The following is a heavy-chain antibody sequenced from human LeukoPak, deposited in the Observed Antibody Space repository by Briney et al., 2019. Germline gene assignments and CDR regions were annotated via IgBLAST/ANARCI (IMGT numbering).Heavy chain of an antibody. V-gene: IGHV3-30-3*01. CDR3: ARVKPKRDGYYGMDV. Sequence: GGSLRLSCAASGFTFGSYAMHWVRQAPGKGLEWVAVISYDGSNKYYADSVKGRFTISRDNSKNTLNLQMNSLRAEDTAVYHCARVKPKRDGYYGMDVWGQGTTVTVSS. CDR2: ISYDGSNK. D-gene: IGHD6-13*01. CDR1: GFTFGSYA. J-gene: IGHJ6*02.